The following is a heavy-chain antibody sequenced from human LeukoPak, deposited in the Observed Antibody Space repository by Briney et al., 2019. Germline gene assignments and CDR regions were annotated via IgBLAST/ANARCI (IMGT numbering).Heavy chain of an antibody. V-gene: IGHV3-7*01. CDR1: GFTFSSYW. CDR2: IKQDGSEK. Sequence: GGSLRLSCAASGFTFSSYWMSWVRQAPGKGLEWVANIKQDGSEKYYVDSVKGRFTISRDNAKNSLFLQVNSLTAEDAAVYYCAGDLDSGSYGYWGQGTLVTVSS. J-gene: IGHJ4*02. D-gene: IGHD1-26*01. CDR3: AGDLDSGSYGY.